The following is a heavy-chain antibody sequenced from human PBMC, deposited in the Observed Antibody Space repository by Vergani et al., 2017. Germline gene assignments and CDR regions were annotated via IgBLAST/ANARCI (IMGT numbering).Heavy chain of an antibody. CDR1: GFTFNEYW. V-gene: IGHV3-74*01. CDR3: ERARKFRFGVFGKNGSNP. J-gene: IGHJ5*02. Sequence: EVELVESGGGLVQPGGSLRLSCAASGFTFNEYWMHWARQVPGKGLVWVSGMNGDGDTISYADSVKGRFTISRDNAKNTLFLQMNSLRAEDTAVYYCERARKFRFGVFGKNGSNPWGKGTLVTVS. CDR2: MNGDGDTI. D-gene: IGHD3-3*01.